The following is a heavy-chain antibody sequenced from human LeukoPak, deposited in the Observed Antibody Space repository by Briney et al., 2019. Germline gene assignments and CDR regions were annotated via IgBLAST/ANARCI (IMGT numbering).Heavy chain of an antibody. Sequence: ASVKVSCKASGYTFTNYDIYWVRQATGQGLECMGWMNPYSGNTGYVQKFQGRVTMTRNVSISTAYMELSSLRSEDTAVYYCARESSGDYDAFDIWGQGTMVTVSS. CDR1: GYTFTNYD. CDR2: MNPYSGNT. D-gene: IGHD4-17*01. V-gene: IGHV1-8*01. J-gene: IGHJ3*02. CDR3: ARESSGDYDAFDI.